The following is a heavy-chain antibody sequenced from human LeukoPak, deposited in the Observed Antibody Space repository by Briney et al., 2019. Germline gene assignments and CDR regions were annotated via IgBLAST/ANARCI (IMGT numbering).Heavy chain of an antibody. J-gene: IGHJ5*02. Sequence: PGGSLRLSCAASGFTFRSDWMSWVRQAPGKGLEWVATIKHDLSETHYADSVKSRFTVSRDNPNNSLLLQMNSLRVEDTALYFCAKWDFFGDYFSFDPRGQGTRFTVSS. CDR1: GFTFRSDW. D-gene: IGHD1-26*01. V-gene: IGHV3-7*01. CDR3: AKWDFFGDYFSFDP. CDR2: IKHDLSET.